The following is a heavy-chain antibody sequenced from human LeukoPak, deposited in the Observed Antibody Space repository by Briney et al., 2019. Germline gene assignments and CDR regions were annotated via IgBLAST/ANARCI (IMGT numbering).Heavy chain of an antibody. V-gene: IGHV5-51*01. CDR3: ARLWDHYDSSGSGYYMDV. CDR2: IYPGDSDT. D-gene: IGHD3-22*01. Sequence: GESLKISCKGSGYSFTSYWIGWVRQMPGKGLEWMGIIYPGDSDTRYSPSFQGQVTISADKSISTAYLQWSSLKASDTAMYYCARLWDHYDSSGSGYYMDVWGKGTTVTVSS. J-gene: IGHJ6*03. CDR1: GYSFTSYW.